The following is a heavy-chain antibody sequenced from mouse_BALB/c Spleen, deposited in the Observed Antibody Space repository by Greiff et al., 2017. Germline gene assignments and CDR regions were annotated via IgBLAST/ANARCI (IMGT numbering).Heavy chain of an antibody. J-gene: IGHJ3*01. D-gene: IGHD2-4*01. CDR3: ARLYDYPWFAY. V-gene: IGHV5-12-1*01. CDR1: GFAFSSYD. Sequence: RVESGGGLVKPGGSLKLSCAASGFAFSSYDMSWVRQTPEKRLEWVAYISSGGGSTYYPDTVKGRFTISRDNAKNTLYLQMSSLKSEDTAMYYCARLYDYPWFAYWGQGTLVTVSA. CDR2: ISSGGGST.